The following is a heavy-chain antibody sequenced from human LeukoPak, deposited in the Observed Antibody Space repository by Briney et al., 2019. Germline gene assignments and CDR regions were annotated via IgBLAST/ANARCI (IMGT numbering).Heavy chain of an antibody. V-gene: IGHV3-7*01. Sequence: GGSLRLSCAASGFTFSNYWMTWVRQAPGKGLELVANIKQDGSEKYYVDSVKGRFTISRDNSKNTLYLQMNSLRAEDTAVYYCAREGCSSTSCLDYWGQGTLVTVSS. CDR1: GFTFSNYW. CDR3: AREGCSSTSCLDY. D-gene: IGHD2-2*01. J-gene: IGHJ4*02. CDR2: IKQDGSEK.